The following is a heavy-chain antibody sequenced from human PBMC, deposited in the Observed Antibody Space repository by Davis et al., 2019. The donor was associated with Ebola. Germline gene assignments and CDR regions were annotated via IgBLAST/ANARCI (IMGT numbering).Heavy chain of an antibody. CDR2: INPSDSYT. CDR3: ARHEGYDFGYFGMDV. J-gene: IGHJ6*02. V-gene: IGHV5-10-1*01. CDR1: GYSFTSYW. Sequence: KVSCKGSGYSFTSYWIIWVRQLPGKGLEWMGRINPSDSYTSNSPSFQGHVTISTDKSISTAYLQWSSLKASDSAIYYCARHEGYDFGYFGMDVWGQGNTVTVSS. D-gene: IGHD5-12*01.